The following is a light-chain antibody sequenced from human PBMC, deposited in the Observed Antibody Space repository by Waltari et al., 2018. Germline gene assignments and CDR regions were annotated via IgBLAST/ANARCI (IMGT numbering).Light chain of an antibody. CDR3: SSYTNSGNVV. CDR2: VVS. Sequence: QSALTQPASVSGSPGQAITISCTGTSSDLGRYNYVSWYQQHPGKAPKLVISVVSNRPSGVCNRFSGSKSGNTASLTISGLQAEDGAHYYCSSYTNSGNVVFGGGTKLTVL. J-gene: IGLJ2*01. V-gene: IGLV2-14*01. CDR1: SSDLGRYNY.